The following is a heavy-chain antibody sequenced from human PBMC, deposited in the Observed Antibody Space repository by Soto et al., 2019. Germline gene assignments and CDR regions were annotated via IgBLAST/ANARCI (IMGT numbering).Heavy chain of an antibody. J-gene: IGHJ4*02. CDR3: ANCYGSGRTRTFDY. CDR2: ISGSGGST. D-gene: IGHD3-10*01. Sequence: PGGALRLSCAASGFTFSSYAMSWVRHAPGKGLEWVSAISGSGGSTYYADSVKGRFTISRDNSKNTLYLQMNSLRAEDTAVYYCANCYGSGRTRTFDYWGQGTLVTVSS. V-gene: IGHV3-23*01. CDR1: GFTFSSYA.